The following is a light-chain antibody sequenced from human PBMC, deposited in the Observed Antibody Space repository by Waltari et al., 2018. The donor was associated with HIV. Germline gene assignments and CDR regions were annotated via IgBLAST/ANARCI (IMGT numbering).Light chain of an antibody. CDR3: TSFTSNYTVM. J-gene: IGLJ3*02. CDR1: TSDFGLSNF. CDR2: EVS. V-gene: IGLV2-14*01. Sequence: QSALTQPASVSGSPGQSITISCTGSTSDFGLSNFISWYQQHPGGVPKVIISEVSSRPAGVPSLFSGSKSGNTASLTISWLQTEDEADYYCTSFTSNYTVMFGGGTKVTVL.